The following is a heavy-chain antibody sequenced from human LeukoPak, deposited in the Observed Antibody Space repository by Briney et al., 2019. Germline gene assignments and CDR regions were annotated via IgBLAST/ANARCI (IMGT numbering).Heavy chain of an antibody. V-gene: IGHV1-69*01. Sequence: GSSVKVSCKASGGTFISYAIGWVRQAPGQGLEWMGGIIPIFGTANYAQKFQGRVTITADESTSTAYMELSSLRSEDTAVYYCARLSPGPYYYYGMDVWGQGTTVTVSS. CDR2: IIPIFGTA. CDR3: ARLSPGPYYYYGMDV. D-gene: IGHD1-14*01. J-gene: IGHJ6*02. CDR1: GGTFISYA.